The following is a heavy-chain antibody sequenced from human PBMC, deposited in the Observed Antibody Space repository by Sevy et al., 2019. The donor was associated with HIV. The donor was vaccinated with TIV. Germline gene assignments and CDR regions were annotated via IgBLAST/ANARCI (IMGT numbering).Heavy chain of an antibody. CDR1: CGSISSYY. V-gene: IGHV4-59*01. J-gene: IGHJ4*02. Sequence: SETLSLTCTVSCGSISSYYWSWIRQPPGKGLEWIGYIYYSGSTNYNPSLKSRVTISVDTSKNQFSLKLSSVTAADTAVYYCARVPTAGSGPFDYWGQGTLVTVSS. CDR3: ARVPTAGSGPFDY. CDR2: IYYSGST. D-gene: IGHD2-15*01.